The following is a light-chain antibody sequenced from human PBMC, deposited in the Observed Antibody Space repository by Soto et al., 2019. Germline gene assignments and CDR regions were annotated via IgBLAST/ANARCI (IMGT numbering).Light chain of an antibody. CDR1: QGIANY. J-gene: IGKJ1*01. CDR2: AAS. V-gene: IGKV1-27*01. CDR3: QKYNSAPRT. Sequence: DIQMTQSPSSLSASVGDRVTSTCRASQGIANYLAWYQHKPGKVPNLLIYAASTLQSGVPSRFSGGGSGTDFTLTISSLQPEDVATYYCQKYNSAPRTFGQGTKVDIK.